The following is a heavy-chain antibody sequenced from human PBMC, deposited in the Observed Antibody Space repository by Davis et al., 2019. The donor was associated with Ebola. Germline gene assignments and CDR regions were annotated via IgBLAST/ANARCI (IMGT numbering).Heavy chain of an antibody. CDR3: ARHGPLPYYYDSSGFNPFDY. J-gene: IGHJ4*02. Sequence: KVSCKGSGYSFTSYWISWVRQMPGKGLEWMGRIDPSDSYTNYSPSFQGHVTISADKSISTAYLQWSSLKASDTAMYYCARHGPLPYYYDSSGFNPFDYWGQGTLVTVSS. V-gene: IGHV5-10-1*01. CDR2: IDPSDSYT. D-gene: IGHD3-22*01. CDR1: GYSFTSYW.